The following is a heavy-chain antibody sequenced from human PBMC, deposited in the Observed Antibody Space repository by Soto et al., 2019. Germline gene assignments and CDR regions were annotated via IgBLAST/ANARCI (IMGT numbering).Heavy chain of an antibody. CDR3: ASGDDMVVYGMDV. V-gene: IGHV3-33*01. CDR2: IWYDGSNK. Sequence: PGGSLRLSCAASGFTFSSYGMHWVRQAPGKGLEWVAVIWYDGSNKYYADSVKGRFTVSRDNSKNTLYLQTNSLRAEDTAVYYCASGDDMVVYGMDVWGQGTTVTVSS. D-gene: IGHD3-10*01. CDR1: GFTFSSYG. J-gene: IGHJ6*02.